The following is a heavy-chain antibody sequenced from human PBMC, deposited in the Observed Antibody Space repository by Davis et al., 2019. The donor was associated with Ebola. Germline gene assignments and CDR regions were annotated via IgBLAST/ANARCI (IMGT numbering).Heavy chain of an antibody. J-gene: IGHJ4*02. CDR1: GFIFSSYS. V-gene: IGHV3-7*01. Sequence: GGSLRLSCAASGFIFSSYSMNWVCQAPGKGLEWVANIKQDGSEKYYVDSVKGRFTISSDNAKNSLYLQMNSLRVEDTAVYYCAKGGGGYSADSWGQGTLVTVSS. D-gene: IGHD1-26*01. CDR2: IKQDGSEK. CDR3: AKGGGGYSADS.